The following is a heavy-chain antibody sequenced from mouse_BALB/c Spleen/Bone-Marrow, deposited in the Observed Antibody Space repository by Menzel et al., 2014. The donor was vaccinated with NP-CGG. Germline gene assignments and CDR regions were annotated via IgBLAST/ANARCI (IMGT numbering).Heavy chain of an antibody. V-gene: IGHV1S135*01. CDR1: GYIFTTYN. CDR2: IDPYNGDA. Sequence: VQLQQPGPELVKPGASVKVSCKASGYIFTTYNMYWMKQSHGKSLEWIGYIDPYNGDATYNQKFKGKATLTVDKSSSTAYLHLNSLTSEDSAVYYCAKGVVSDYWGQGTPLTVSS. J-gene: IGHJ2*01. CDR3: AKGVVSDY. D-gene: IGHD1-1*01.